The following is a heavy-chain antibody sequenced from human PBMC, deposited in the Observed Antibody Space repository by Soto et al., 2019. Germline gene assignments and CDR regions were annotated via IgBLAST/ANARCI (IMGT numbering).Heavy chain of an antibody. CDR1: GGSVSSGSYY. V-gene: IGHV4-61*01. CDR3: ARSPHQAYYDFWSGPYYFDY. J-gene: IGHJ4*02. D-gene: IGHD3-3*01. CDR2: IYYSGST. Sequence: PSETLSLTCTVSGGSVSSGSYYWSWIRQPPGKGLEGIGYIYYSGSTNYNPALKSRVTISVDTSKNQFSLKLSSVTAADTAVYYCARSPHQAYYDFWSGPYYFDYWGQGTLVTVSS.